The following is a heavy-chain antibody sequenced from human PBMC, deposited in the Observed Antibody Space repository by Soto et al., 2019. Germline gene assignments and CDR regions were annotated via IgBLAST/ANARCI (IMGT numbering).Heavy chain of an antibody. CDR1: GFTFSSYW. J-gene: IGHJ5*02. CDR3: ARVGTGIYNWFDP. Sequence: GSLRLSCAASGFTFSSYWMHWVRQAPGKGLVWVSGINRDGSTTSYADSVKGRFTISRDNAKNTLYLQMNSLRAEDTAVYYCARVGTGIYNWFDPWGQGTLVTVSS. CDR2: INRDGSTT. D-gene: IGHD1-1*01. V-gene: IGHV3-74*01.